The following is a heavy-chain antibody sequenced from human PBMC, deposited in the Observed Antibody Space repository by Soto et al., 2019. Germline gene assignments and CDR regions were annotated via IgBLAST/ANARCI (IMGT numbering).Heavy chain of an antibody. D-gene: IGHD3-3*01. V-gene: IGHV4-34*01. CDR2: INHSGST. CDR3: ARGDYDFWSGHYTGRWFDP. J-gene: IGHJ5*02. CDR1: GGSFSGYY. Sequence: SETLSLTCAVYGGSFSGYYWSWIRQPPGKGLEWIGEINHSGSTNYNPSLKSRVTISVDTSKNQFSLKLSSVTAADTAVYYCARGDYDFWSGHYTGRWFDPWGQGTLVTVSS.